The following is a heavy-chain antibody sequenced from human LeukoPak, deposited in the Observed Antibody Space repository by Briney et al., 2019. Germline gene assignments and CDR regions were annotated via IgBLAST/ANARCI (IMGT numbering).Heavy chain of an antibody. CDR1: GFTFSSYS. Sequence: PGGSLRLSCAASGFTFSSYSMNWVRQAPGKGLEWVSSISSSSSYIYYADSVKGRFTISRDNDKNSLYLQMNSLRAEDTAVYYCARDKAIFGVVINRNYYYMDVWGKGTTVTVSS. D-gene: IGHD3-3*01. V-gene: IGHV3-21*01. CDR2: ISSSSSYI. CDR3: ARDKAIFGVVINRNYYYMDV. J-gene: IGHJ6*03.